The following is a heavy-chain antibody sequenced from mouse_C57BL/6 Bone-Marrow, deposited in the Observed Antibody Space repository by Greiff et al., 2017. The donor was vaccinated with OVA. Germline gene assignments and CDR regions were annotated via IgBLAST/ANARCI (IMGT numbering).Heavy chain of an antibody. CDR1: GFNIKNTY. J-gene: IGHJ3*01. CDR3: ASPSPDYDGYPWFAY. D-gene: IGHD2-3*01. Sequence: VQLQQSVAELVRPGASVKLSCTASGFNIKNTYMHWVKQRPEQGLEWIGRIDPANGNTKYAPKFQGKATITADTSSNTAYLQLSSLASEDTAIYYCASPSPDYDGYPWFAYWGQGTLVTVSA. CDR2: IDPANGNT. V-gene: IGHV14-3*01.